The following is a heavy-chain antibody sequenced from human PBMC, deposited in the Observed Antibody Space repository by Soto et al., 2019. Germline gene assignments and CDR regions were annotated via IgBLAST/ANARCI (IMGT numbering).Heavy chain of an antibody. CDR1: GGSISSSNW. J-gene: IGHJ6*02. CDR3: ARGRIEYSSSSGDYYYYGMDV. CDR2: IYHSGST. V-gene: IGHV4-4*02. D-gene: IGHD6-6*01. Sequence: QVQLQESGPGLVKPSGTLSLTCAVSGGSISSSNWWSWVHQPPGKGLEWIGEIYHSGSTNYNPSLKSRVTISVDKSKNQFSLKLSSVTAADTAVYYCARGRIEYSSSSGDYYYYGMDVWGQGTTVTVSS.